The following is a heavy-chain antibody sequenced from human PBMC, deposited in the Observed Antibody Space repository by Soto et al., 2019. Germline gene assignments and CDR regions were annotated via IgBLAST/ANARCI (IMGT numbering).Heavy chain of an antibody. CDR2: IYPGDSDT. CDR1: GYSFTSYW. CDR3: ARQPWFGELSNTNYYYYGMDV. Sequence: PGESLKISCKGSGYSFTSYWIGWVRQMPGKGLEWMGIIYPGDSDTRYSPSFQGQVTISADKSISTAYPQWSSLKASDTAMYYCARQPWFGELSNTNYYYYGMDVWGQGTTVTVSS. D-gene: IGHD3-10*01. V-gene: IGHV5-51*01. J-gene: IGHJ6*02.